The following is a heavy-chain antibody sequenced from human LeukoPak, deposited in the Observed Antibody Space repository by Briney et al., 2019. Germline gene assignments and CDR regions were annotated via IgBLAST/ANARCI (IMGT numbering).Heavy chain of an antibody. D-gene: IGHD5-18*01. CDR3: ARDQIYTYGTTAPLDY. CDR2: IWPDGSDK. J-gene: IGHJ4*02. CDR1: GFTFSSYG. V-gene: IGHV3-33*01. Sequence: GGSLRLSCAASGFTFSSYGMHWVRQAPGKGLEWVAIIWPDGSDKYYADSVKGRFTISRDNSKNTLYLQMNSLRAEDTAMYYCARDQIYTYGTTAPLDYWGQGTLVTASS.